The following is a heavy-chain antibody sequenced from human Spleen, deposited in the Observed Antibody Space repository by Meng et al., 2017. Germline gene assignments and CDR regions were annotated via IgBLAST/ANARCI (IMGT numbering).Heavy chain of an antibody. V-gene: IGHV4-4*02. CDR2: IYHSGST. CDR1: GGAISGTNW. CDR3: VGAGYYCLDL. J-gene: IGHJ5*02. Sequence: QAKPRVRGPGLVKPSGTLSLTCAVSGGAISGTNWWSWVRQPPGKGLEWIGEIYHSGSTNYNPSLKSRVTISVDRSENQFSLKLSSVTTADTAVYYCVGAGYYCLDLWGQGTLVTVFS. D-gene: IGHD3-16*01.